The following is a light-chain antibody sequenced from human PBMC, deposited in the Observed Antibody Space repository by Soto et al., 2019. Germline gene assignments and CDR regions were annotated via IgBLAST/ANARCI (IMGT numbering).Light chain of an antibody. V-gene: IGKV1-5*03. J-gene: IGKJ3*01. Sequence: DIQMTQSPSTLSASVGDRVTITCRASQSISSWLAWYQQKPGKAPKLLIYNASSLASGVPSRFSGSGSGTEFTLTISSLQTDDFATYYCHPSFTFGPGTKVDIK. CDR1: QSISSW. CDR2: NAS. CDR3: HPSFT.